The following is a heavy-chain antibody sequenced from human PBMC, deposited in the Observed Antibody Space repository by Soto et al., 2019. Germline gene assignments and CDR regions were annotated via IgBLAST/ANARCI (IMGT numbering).Heavy chain of an antibody. CDR1: GDSISNYY. V-gene: IGHV4-59*01. Sequence: QVLLQESGPGLVKPSETLSLTCTVSGDSISNYYWSWIRQPPGKGLEWIGYIFYSENTNYNPSLKSRVTISGDTSKNELSLKLTSVTAADTAVYYCAREGGRWLQFPSFAFDIWGQGTMVIVSS. J-gene: IGHJ3*02. CDR2: IFYSENT. CDR3: AREGGRWLQFPSFAFDI. D-gene: IGHD5-18*01.